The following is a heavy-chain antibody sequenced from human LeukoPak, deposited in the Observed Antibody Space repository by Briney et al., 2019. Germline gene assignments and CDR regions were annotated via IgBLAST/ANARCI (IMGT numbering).Heavy chain of an antibody. D-gene: IGHD6-19*01. J-gene: IGHJ4*02. CDR2: IYSGGST. CDR1: GFTVSSNY. CDR3: PRALAVASYFDY. V-gene: IGHV3-53*01. Sequence: RGSLRLSCTASGFTVSSNYMSWVRQAPGKGLEWVSVIYSGGSTYYADSVKGRFTISRDNSKNTLYLQMNSLRAEDTAVYYCPRALAVASYFDYWGQGTLITVSS.